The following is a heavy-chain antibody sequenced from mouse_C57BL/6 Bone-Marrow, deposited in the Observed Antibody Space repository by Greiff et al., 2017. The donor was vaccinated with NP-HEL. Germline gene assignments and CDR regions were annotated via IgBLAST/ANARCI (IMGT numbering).Heavy chain of an antibody. CDR3: TGPYYSNSAWFAY. V-gene: IGHV6-3*01. Sequence: EVKLQESGGGLVQPGGSMKLSRVASGFTFSNYWMNWVRQSPEKGLEWVAQIRLKSDNYATHYAESVKWRFTISRDDSKSSVYLQMNNLRAEDTGIYYCTGPYYSNSAWFAYWGQGTLVTVSA. CDR1: GFTFSNYW. J-gene: IGHJ3*01. CDR2: IRLKSDNYAT. D-gene: IGHD2-5*01.